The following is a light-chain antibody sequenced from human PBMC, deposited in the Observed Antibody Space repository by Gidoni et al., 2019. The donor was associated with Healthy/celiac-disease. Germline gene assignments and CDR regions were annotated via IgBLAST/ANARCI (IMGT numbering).Light chain of an antibody. CDR1: QSVLYSSNNKNY. CDR2: WAS. J-gene: IGKJ4*01. CDR3: QQYYSTPLT. Sequence: DIVMTQSPDSLAVSLGERATINCKSSQSVLYSSNNKNYLAWYKQKPGQPPKLLIYWASTRESGVPARFSGSGSGTDFTLTISSLHAEDVAVYYCQQYYSTPLTFGGGTKVEIK. V-gene: IGKV4-1*01.